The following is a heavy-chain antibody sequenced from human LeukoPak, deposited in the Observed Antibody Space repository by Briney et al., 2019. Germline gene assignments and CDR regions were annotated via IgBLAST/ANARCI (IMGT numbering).Heavy chain of an antibody. CDR3: ARGDLEAGIFDY. D-gene: IGHD1-1*01. CDR1: GGSISSGGYY. CDR2: IYYSGST. Sequence: ASQTLSLTCTVSGGSISSGGYYWSWIRQHPGKGLEWIGNIYYSGSTYYNPSLKSRVTISVDTSKNQFSLKLSSVTAADTAVYYCARGDLEAGIFDYWGQGTLVTVSS. J-gene: IGHJ4*02. V-gene: IGHV4-31*03.